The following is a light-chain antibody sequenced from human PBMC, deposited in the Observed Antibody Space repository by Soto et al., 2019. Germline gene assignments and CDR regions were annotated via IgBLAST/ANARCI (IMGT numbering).Light chain of an antibody. Sequence: QLVLTQPPSASGTPGQRVTISCSGSSSNIGRDNVNWYQQVPGTAPKLLIYSTNQRPSGVPDRFSGSKSGTSASLAISGPQSEDEADYYCATWDGNLNGWVFGGGTQLTVL. CDR1: SSNIGRDN. J-gene: IGLJ3*02. V-gene: IGLV1-44*01. CDR3: ATWDGNLNGWV. CDR2: STN.